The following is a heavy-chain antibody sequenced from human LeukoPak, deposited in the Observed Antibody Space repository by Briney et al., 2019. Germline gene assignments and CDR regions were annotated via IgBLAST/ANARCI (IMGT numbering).Heavy chain of an antibody. Sequence: SETLSLTCTVSGGSISSYYWSWIRQPPGKGLEWIGYIYYSGSTNYNPSLKSRITIAVDTSKNQFPLKLSSVTAADTAVYYCARESAVGDWFDSWGQGTLVTVSS. CDR2: IYYSGST. V-gene: IGHV4-59*01. CDR1: GGSISSYY. J-gene: IGHJ5*01. D-gene: IGHD6-19*01. CDR3: ARESAVGDWFDS.